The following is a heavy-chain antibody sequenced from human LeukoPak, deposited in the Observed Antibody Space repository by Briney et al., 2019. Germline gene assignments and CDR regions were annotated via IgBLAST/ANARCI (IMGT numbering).Heavy chain of an antibody. CDR1: GGSISSYY. D-gene: IGHD3-22*01. CDR3: ARDPPYYYDSSPI. CDR2: IYYSGST. J-gene: IGHJ3*02. V-gene: IGHV4-59*12. Sequence: PSETLSLTCTVSGGSISSYYWSWIRQPPGKGLEWIGYIYYSGSTYYNPSLKSRVTIPVDTSKNQFSLKLSSVTAADTAVYYCARDPPYYYDSSPIWGQGTMVTVSS.